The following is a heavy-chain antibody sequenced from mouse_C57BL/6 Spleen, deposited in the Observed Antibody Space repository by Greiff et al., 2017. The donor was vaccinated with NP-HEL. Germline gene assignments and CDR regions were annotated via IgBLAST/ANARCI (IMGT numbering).Heavy chain of an antibody. D-gene: IGHD1-1*01. CDR1: GFTFSSYA. Sequence: EVNLVESGGGLVKPGGSLKLSCAASGFTFSSYAMSWVRQTPEKRLEWVATISDGGSYTYYPDNVKGRFTISRDNAKNNLYLQMSHLKSEDTAMYYCARDHGSSYFWYFDVWGTGTTVTVSS. CDR3: ARDHGSSYFWYFDV. CDR2: ISDGGSYT. V-gene: IGHV5-4*01. J-gene: IGHJ1*03.